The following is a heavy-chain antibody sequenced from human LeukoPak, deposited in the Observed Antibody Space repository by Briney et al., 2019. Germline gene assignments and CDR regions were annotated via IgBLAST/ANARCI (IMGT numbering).Heavy chain of an antibody. Sequence: GGSLRLSCTASGFTFGDYAMSWVRQAPGKGLEWVGFIRRKAYGATTEYAASVKGRFTISRDDSKSIAYLQMNSLKPEDTAGYYCTRDYDDFCGGYYNDYWGQGTLVTVSS. CDR2: IRRKAYGATT. J-gene: IGHJ4*02. V-gene: IGHV3-49*04. D-gene: IGHD3-3*01. CDR3: TRDYDDFCGGYYNDY. CDR1: GFTFGDYA.